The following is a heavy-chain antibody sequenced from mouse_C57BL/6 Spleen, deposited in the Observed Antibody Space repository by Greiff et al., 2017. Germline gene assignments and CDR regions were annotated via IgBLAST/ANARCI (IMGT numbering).Heavy chain of an antibody. CDR1: GYTFTDYE. CDR3: TRDYYGSSYWDFDV. V-gene: IGHV1-15*01. J-gene: IGHJ1*03. D-gene: IGHD1-1*01. CDR2: IDPETGGT. Sequence: VQLQQSGAELVRPGASVTLSCKASGYTFTDYEMHWVKQTPVHGLEWIGAIDPETGGTAYNQKFKGKAILTADKSSSTAYMGLSSLTSEDSAVYYCTRDYYGSSYWDFDVWGTGTTVTVSS.